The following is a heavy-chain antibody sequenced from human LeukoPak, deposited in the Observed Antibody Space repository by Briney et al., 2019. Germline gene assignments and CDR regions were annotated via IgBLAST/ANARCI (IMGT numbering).Heavy chain of an antibody. CDR3: ARDRSSGTFDSFGI. CDR2: IIPIFGPP. Sequence: SVKVSCKASGGTFSSYAISWVRQAPGQGLEWMGGIIPIFGPPNTAQKFQGRVTITADESTSTVHMELSSLTSEDTAMYYCARDRSSGTFDSFGIWGPGTMVTVSS. CDR1: GGTFSSYA. V-gene: IGHV1-69*13. J-gene: IGHJ3*02. D-gene: IGHD1-26*01.